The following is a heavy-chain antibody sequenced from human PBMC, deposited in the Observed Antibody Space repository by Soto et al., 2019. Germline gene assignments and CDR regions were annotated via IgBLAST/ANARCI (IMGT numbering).Heavy chain of an antibody. CDR2: INPSGGST. CDR1: GYTFTSYY. Sequence: QVQLVQSGAEVKKPGASVKVSCKASGYTFTSYYMHWVRQAPGQGLVWMGIINPSGGSTSYAQKFQGRVTMTRDTSTSTVYLELSILRSEDTAVYYFAWGGHYYYYGMDVWGQGTTGTVSS. J-gene: IGHJ6*02. CDR3: AWGGHYYYYGMDV. D-gene: IGHD3-16*01. V-gene: IGHV1-46*01.